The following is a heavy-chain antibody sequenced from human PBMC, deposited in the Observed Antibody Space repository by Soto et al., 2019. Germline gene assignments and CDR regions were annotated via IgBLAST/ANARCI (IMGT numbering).Heavy chain of an antibody. D-gene: IGHD2-2*01. CDR1: GYTFTSYD. Sequence: ASVKVSCKASGYTFTSYDINWVRQATGQGLEWMGWMNPNSGNTGYAQKFQGRVTMTRNTSISTAYMELSSLRSEDTAVYYCARDVVLVPAAPTVMGYYYYGMDVWG. V-gene: IGHV1-8*01. CDR2: MNPNSGNT. CDR3: ARDVVLVPAAPTVMGYYYYGMDV. J-gene: IGHJ6*02.